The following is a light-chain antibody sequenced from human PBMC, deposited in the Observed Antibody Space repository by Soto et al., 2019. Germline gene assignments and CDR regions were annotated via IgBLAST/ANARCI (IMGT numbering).Light chain of an antibody. CDR3: QQYNNWPRT. J-gene: IGKJ5*01. CDR1: QSISYY. Sequence: DIQMTQSPSSLSASVGARVPITCRASQSISYYLKWYQQKQGRAPRLLIYATSTLQSGVPSKFSGSASGTDFTLTISSLQSEDFAVYYCQQYNNWPRTFGQGTRLEIK. V-gene: IGKV1-39*01. CDR2: ATS.